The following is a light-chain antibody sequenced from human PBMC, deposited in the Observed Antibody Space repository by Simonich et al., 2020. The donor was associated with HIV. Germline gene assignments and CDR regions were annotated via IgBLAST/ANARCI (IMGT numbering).Light chain of an antibody. Sequence: DIVMTQAPDSLALSLGERATNNFKSSQGVLFRSNNKNYLAWYQQKPGQPPKLLIYWAATRESGGPDRFSGSGSGTDFPLTISSLQAEDVAVYYCQQFYSSPITFGGGTRVEIK. V-gene: IGKV4-1*01. J-gene: IGKJ4*01. CDR2: WAA. CDR3: QQFYSSPIT. CDR1: QGVLFRSNNKNY.